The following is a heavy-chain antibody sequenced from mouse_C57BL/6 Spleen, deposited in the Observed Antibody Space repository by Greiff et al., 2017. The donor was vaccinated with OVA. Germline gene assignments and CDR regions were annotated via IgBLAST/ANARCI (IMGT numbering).Heavy chain of an antibody. CDR3: ARGPFAY. CDR1: GYAFSSSW. V-gene: IGHV1-82*01. D-gene: IGHD3-3*01. Sequence: QVQLQQSGPELVKPGASVKISCKASGYAFSSSWMNWVKQRPGKGLEWIGRIYPGDGDTNYNGKFKGKATLTADKSASTAYMQLSSLTSEDSAVYFCARGPFAYWGQGTLVTVSA. CDR2: IYPGDGDT. J-gene: IGHJ3*01.